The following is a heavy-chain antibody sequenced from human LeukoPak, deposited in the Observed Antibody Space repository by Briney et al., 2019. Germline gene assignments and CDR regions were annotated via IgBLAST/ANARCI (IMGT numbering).Heavy chain of an antibody. J-gene: IGHJ5*02. CDR3: ARVYSSSWYQNWFDP. CDR1: DGSISSYY. CDR2: IYYSGST. D-gene: IGHD6-13*01. V-gene: IGHV4-59*01. Sequence: SETLSLTCTVSDGSISSYYWSWIRQPPGKGLEWIGYIYYSGSTNYNPSLKSRVTISVDTSKNQFSLKLSSVTAADTAVYYCARVYSSSWYQNWFDPWGQGTLVTVSS.